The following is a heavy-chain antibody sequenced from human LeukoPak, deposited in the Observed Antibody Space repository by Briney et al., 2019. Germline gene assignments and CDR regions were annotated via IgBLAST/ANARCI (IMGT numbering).Heavy chain of an antibody. CDR3: AKDLSSSYLGNFDY. J-gene: IGHJ4*02. D-gene: IGHD6-13*01. CDR2: ISWNSGSI. V-gene: IGHV3-9*01. CDR1: GFTFDDYA. Sequence: GGSLRLSCAASGFTFDDYAMHWVRQAPGKGLEWVSGISWNSGSIGYADSVKGRFTISRDNSKNTLYLQMNSLRAEDTAVYYCAKDLSSSYLGNFDYWGQGTLVTVSS.